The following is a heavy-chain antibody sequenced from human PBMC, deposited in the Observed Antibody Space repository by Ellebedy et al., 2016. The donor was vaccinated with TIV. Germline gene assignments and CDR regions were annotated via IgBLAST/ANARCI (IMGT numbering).Heavy chain of an antibody. J-gene: IGHJ4*02. CDR3: ARLGPNRGGNSGVFDY. D-gene: IGHD4-23*01. Sequence: SETLSLTCAVYGGSFSGYYWSWIRQPPGKGLEWIGEINHSGSTNYNPSLKSRVTISVDTSKNQFSLKLSSVTAADTAVYYCARLGPNRGGNSGVFDYWGQGTLVTVSS. V-gene: IGHV4-34*01. CDR1: GGSFSGYY. CDR2: INHSGST.